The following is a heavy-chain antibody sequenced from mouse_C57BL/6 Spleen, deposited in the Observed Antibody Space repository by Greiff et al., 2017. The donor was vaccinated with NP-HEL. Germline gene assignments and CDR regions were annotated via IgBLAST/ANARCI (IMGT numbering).Heavy chain of an antibody. CDR2: ISSGGSYT. J-gene: IGHJ1*03. V-gene: IGHV5-6*01. D-gene: IGHD1-1*01. CDR3: ARHKGTTIEATGYWYIDV. CDR1: GFTFSSNG. Sequence: EVKVVESGGDLVKPGGSLKLSCAASGFTFSSNGMSWVRQTPDKRLEWVATISSGGSYTYYPDSVKGRFTISRDNAKNTLYLQMSSLKSEDTAMYYCARHKGTTIEATGYWYIDVWGKGTTVTVPS.